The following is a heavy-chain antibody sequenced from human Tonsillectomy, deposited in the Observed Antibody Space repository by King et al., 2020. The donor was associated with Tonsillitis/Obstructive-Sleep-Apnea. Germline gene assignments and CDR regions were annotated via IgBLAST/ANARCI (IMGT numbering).Heavy chain of an antibody. CDR2: IKPSGGST. J-gene: IGHJ6*03. D-gene: IGHD1-7*01. CDR1: GYTFTSYY. Sequence: VQLVQSGAEVKKPGASVKVSCKASGYTFTSYYIHWVRQAPGQGLEWMGIIKPSGGSTSYAQKFQGRVTMTRDTSTSTVYMELSSLRSEDTAVYYCARDLNWNYPRSGGYMDVWGKGTTVTVSS. CDR3: ARDLNWNYPRSGGYMDV. V-gene: IGHV1-46*01.